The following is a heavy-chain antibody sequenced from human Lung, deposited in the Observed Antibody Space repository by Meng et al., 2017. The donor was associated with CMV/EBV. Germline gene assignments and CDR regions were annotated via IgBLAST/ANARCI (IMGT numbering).Heavy chain of an antibody. J-gene: IGHJ6*02. D-gene: IGHD2-15*01. V-gene: IGHV1-8*01. CDR1: GYTFTRYD. CDR2: MNTNSGNT. CDR3: AREEILVEASAVGRAKYYYSGMDA. Sequence: AXVXVSXXASGYTFTRYDINWVRQAAGQGLEWMGWMNTNSGNTGYAQNFQGRVTMTRNTATGTAYMELTSPKSEDTAVYYCAREEILVEASAVGRAKYYYSGMDAWGQGTTVXVSS.